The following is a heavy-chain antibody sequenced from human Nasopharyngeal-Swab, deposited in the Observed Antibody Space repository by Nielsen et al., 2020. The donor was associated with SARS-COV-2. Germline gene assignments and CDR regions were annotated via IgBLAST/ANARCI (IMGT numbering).Heavy chain of an antibody. CDR3: ARDSYYYYYGMDV. CDR1: GYTFTGHY. V-gene: IGHV7-4-1*02. CDR2: INTNTGNP. J-gene: IGHJ6*02. Sequence: ASVKVSCKASGYTFTGHYIHWVRQAPGQGLEGMGWINTNTGNPTYAQGFTGRFVFSLDTSVSTAYLQISSLKAEDTAVYYCARDSYYYYYGMDVWGQGTTVTVSS.